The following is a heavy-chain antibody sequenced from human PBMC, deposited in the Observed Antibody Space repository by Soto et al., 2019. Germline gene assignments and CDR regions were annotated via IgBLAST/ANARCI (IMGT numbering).Heavy chain of an antibody. CDR3: ATDYGYGDYGAAY. D-gene: IGHD4-17*01. CDR1: GGSFSGYY. CDR2: INHSGST. J-gene: IGHJ4*02. Sequence: SETLSLTCAVYGGSFSGYYWSWIRQPPGKGLEWIGEINHSGSTNYNPSLKSRVTISVDTSKNQFSLKLSSVTAADTAVYYCATDYGYGDYGAAYWGQGTLVTVSS. V-gene: IGHV4-34*01.